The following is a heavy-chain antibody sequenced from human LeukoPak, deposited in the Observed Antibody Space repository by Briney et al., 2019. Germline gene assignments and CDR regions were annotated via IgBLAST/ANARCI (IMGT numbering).Heavy chain of an antibody. J-gene: IGHJ4*02. CDR3: ARVATTYDY. D-gene: IGHD5-12*01. CDR1: GYTFTDHY. Sequence: GASVKVSCKTSGYTFTDHYVHWVRQAPGQGLEWMGWINPNSGGTNYAQKFQGRVTMTRDTSISTAYMELSRLRSDDTAVYYCARVATTYDYWGQGTLVTVSS. V-gene: IGHV1-2*02. CDR2: INPNSGGT.